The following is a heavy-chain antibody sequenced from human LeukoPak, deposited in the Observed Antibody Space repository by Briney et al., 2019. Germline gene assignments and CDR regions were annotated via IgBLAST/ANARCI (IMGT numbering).Heavy chain of an antibody. CDR3: ARLTAAGIYFDY. CDR1: GGSISSRPYS. D-gene: IGHD6-13*01. Sequence: SETLSLTCTVSGGSISSRPYSWGWIRQPPGKGLEWLGSFYYSGSTYYKPSLKSRLTISVDTSKNQFSLKLSSVTAADTAVYYCARLTAAGIYFDYWGQGTLVTVSS. J-gene: IGHJ4*02. V-gene: IGHV4-39*07. CDR2: FYYSGST.